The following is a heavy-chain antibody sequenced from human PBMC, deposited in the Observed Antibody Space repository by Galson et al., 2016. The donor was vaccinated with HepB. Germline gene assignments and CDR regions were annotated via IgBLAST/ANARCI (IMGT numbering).Heavy chain of an antibody. V-gene: IGHV4-38-2*02. CDR2: IYHSGST. Sequence: SETLSLTCAISGYSISSGYYWGWIRQPPGKGLEWIGSIYHSGSTYYQPSLKSRVTISVDTSKNQFSLRLRSVTAADTAVYYCAGDVVPAASGDYWGHGTLVTVSS. CDR3: AGDVVPAASGDY. D-gene: IGHD2-2*01. J-gene: IGHJ4*01. CDR1: GYSISSGYY.